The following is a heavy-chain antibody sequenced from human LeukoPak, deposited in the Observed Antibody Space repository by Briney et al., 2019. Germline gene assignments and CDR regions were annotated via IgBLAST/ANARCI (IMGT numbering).Heavy chain of an antibody. V-gene: IGHV4-38-2*02. CDR1: GYSISSGYY. D-gene: IGHD2-15*01. CDR3: ASHLNCSGGSCYTGAFDI. CDR2: IYHSGST. Sequence: PSETLSLTCTVSGYSISSGYYWGWIRQPPGKGLEWIGSIYHSGSTYYNPSLKSRVTISVDTSKNQFSLKLSSVTAADTAVYYCASHLNCSGGSCYTGAFDIWGQGTMVTVSS. J-gene: IGHJ3*02.